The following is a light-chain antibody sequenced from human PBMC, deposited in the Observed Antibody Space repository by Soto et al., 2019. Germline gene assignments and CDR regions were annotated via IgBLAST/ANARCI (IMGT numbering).Light chain of an antibody. CDR1: QDVSRY. CDR2: GAS. J-gene: IGKJ3*01. Sequence: QLTQSPSSLSASVGDRVTITCRASQDVSRYLAWYQQKAGKAPKLLIYGASTLQSGVPSRFSGFGSGTEFTLTISSLQPEDFATYHCQQLQRTPCTFGPGTPVDV. CDR3: QQLQRTPCT. V-gene: IGKV1-9*01.